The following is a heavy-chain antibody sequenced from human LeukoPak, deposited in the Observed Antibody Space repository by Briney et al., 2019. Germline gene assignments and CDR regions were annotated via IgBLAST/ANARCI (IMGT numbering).Heavy chain of an antibody. Sequence: SETLSLTCTVSGGSISSGSDDWTWIRQPAGKGLEWIGRIYTNGGTDYNPSLKSRVTISLDTSKNPFSLKLRSVTATDTAVYYCARERLGYCNGAYCPFDNWGQGTLVTVSS. V-gene: IGHV4-61*02. J-gene: IGHJ4*02. CDR2: IYTNGGT. CDR3: ARERLGYCNGAYCPFDN. CDR1: GGSISSGSDD. D-gene: IGHD2-15*01.